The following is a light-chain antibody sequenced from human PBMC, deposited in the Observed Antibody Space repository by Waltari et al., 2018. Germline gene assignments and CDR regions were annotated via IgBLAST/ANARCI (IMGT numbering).Light chain of an antibody. CDR2: GAN. CDR1: SLRSGD. J-gene: IGLJ2*01. Sequence: SSELTQDPAVSVALGQTIRITCHRDSLRSGDESCYQQKPGQAPVLVMFGANNRPSGIPDRFSVSISGSTTSLTITGAQAEYEADYYCNSRDNRGQGVVFGGGTKVTV. V-gene: IGLV3-19*01. CDR3: NSRDNRGQGVV.